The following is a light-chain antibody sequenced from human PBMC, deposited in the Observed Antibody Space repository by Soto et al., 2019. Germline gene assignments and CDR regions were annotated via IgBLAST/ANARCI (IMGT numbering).Light chain of an antibody. Sequence: QSALTQPPSVSGSPGQSVTISCTGTSSDVGNYNRVSWYQQPPGTAPKVIIYEVSNRPSGVPDRLSGSKSGNTASLTISGLQAEDEADYYCSSYTSSSTYVFGTGTKVTVL. J-gene: IGLJ1*01. CDR2: EVS. V-gene: IGLV2-18*02. CDR3: SSYTSSSTYV. CDR1: SSDVGNYNR.